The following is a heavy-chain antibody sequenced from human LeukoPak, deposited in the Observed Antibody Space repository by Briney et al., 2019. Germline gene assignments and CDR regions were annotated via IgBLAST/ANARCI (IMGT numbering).Heavy chain of an antibody. CDR1: GGSISSGGYY. Sequence: SETLSLTCTVSGGSISSGGYYWSWIRQPPGKGLEWIGYIYHSGSTNYNPSLKSRVTISVDTSKNQFSLKLSSVTAADTAVYYCARGRQRGYSYGYDYWGQGTLVTVSS. V-gene: IGHV4-30-2*01. D-gene: IGHD5-18*01. J-gene: IGHJ4*02. CDR3: ARGRQRGYSYGYDY. CDR2: IYHSGST.